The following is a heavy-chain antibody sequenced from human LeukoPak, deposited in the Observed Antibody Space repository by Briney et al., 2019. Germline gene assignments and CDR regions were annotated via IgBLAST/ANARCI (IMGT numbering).Heavy chain of an antibody. J-gene: IGHJ4*02. Sequence: PGGSLRLSCAASGFTFSGYGMSWVRQAPGKGLKWVSAISGSGGSRYYADSVKGRITISRDNSKNTLYLQMNSLRAEDTAVYYCAKGVGYCSGGSCQQFDYWGQGTLVTVSS. CDR1: GFTFSGYG. CDR3: AKGVGYCSGGSCQQFDY. D-gene: IGHD2-15*01. CDR2: ISGSGGSR. V-gene: IGHV3-23*01.